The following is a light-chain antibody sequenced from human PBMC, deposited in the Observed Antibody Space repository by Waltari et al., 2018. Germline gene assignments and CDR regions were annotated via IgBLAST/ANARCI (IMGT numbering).Light chain of an antibody. CDR1: QSVSRT. V-gene: IGKV3-20*01. CDR2: DTS. Sequence: EIVLTQSPGTLSLSPGERATLSCRANQSVSRTLAWYQQKPGQAPRLLIYDTSSRAAGIPDRFSGSGFGTDFSLTISRLEPEDFAVYYCQKYGTLPATFGQGTKVEIK. J-gene: IGKJ1*01. CDR3: QKYGTLPAT.